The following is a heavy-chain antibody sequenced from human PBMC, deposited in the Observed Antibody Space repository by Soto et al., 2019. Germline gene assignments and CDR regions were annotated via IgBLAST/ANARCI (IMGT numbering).Heavy chain of an antibody. CDR1: GYTFTNYG. Sequence: ASVKVSCKASGYTFTNYGISWVRQAPGQGLEWMGWISAENDNTKYAQKLQGRVTMTTDTSTSTAYMELRSLRSDDTAVYYCARSRGTSGWFWFDPWGQGNLVTVSS. CDR3: ARSRGTSGWFWFDP. V-gene: IGHV1-18*01. CDR2: ISAENDNT. D-gene: IGHD6-19*01. J-gene: IGHJ5*02.